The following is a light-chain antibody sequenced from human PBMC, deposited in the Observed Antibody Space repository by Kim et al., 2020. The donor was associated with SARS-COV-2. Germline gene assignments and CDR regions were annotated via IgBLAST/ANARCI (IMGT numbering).Light chain of an antibody. CDR1: INKVGDQG. Sequence: RQTATLTCTWNINKVGDQGAAWRQLQQGHPPKLLSDRINLRPSGISARFSASRSGNTASLTITGLQPEDEADYYCSAWDSSLNAWVFGGGTQLTVL. CDR3: SAWDSSLNAWV. V-gene: IGLV10-54*04. CDR2: RIN. J-gene: IGLJ3*02.